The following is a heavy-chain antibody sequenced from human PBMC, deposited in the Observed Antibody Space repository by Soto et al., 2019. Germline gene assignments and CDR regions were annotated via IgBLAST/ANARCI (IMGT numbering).Heavy chain of an antibody. CDR1: GFTFSSYG. J-gene: IGHJ4*02. D-gene: IGHD6-19*01. Sequence: QVQLVESGGGVVQPGRSLRLSCAASGFTFSSYGMHWVRQAPGKGLEWVAVVSYDGSNKYYADSVKGRFTISRDNSKNTLYLQMNSLRAEDTAVDYCAASEYRSGWPLDYWGQGTLVTVSS. CDR3: AASEYRSGWPLDY. V-gene: IGHV3-30*03. CDR2: VSYDGSNK.